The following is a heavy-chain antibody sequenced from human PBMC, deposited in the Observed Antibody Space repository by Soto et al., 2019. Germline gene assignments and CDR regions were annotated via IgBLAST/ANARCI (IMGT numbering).Heavy chain of an antibody. CDR2: INQDGGEK. Sequence: EVQLVESGGGLVQPGGSLRLSCAASGFAFSAYWMSWVRQAPGKGLEWVANINQDGGEKYYVDSVKGRFTISRDNSKKSLYLQMNSLRAEDTAVYYCARGIGYCTNGVCEYGMDVWGQGTTVTVSS. J-gene: IGHJ6*02. CDR1: GFAFSAYW. D-gene: IGHD2-8*01. V-gene: IGHV3-7*03. CDR3: ARGIGYCTNGVCEYGMDV.